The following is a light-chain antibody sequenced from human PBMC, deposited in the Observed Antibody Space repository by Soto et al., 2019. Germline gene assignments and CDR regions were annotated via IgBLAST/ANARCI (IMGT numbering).Light chain of an antibody. CDR2: GNI. V-gene: IGLV1-40*01. CDR3: QSYDSSLTVV. J-gene: IGLJ2*01. CDR1: SSNIGAGYD. Sequence: QSVLTQPPSVSGAPGQRVTISCTGSSSNIGAGYDVHWYQQVPGTDPKLLIYGNINRPSGVPDRFSGYKSGTSASLAMTGLQADDEADYYCQSYDSSLTVVFGGGTKLTVL.